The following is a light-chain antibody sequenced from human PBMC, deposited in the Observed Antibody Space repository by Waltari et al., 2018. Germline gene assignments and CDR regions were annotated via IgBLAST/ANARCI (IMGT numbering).Light chain of an antibody. V-gene: IGKV1-33*01. CDR3: QYFDNLPMFT. Sequence: DIKLNQSPSSLAASVGDRVPLTCRASQDIGGYLNWYQQQPGKAPKLLIYKTSILNTGVPSRFSGGSSRIDYTLTITNLQPEDIATYYCQYFDNLPMFTFGPGTKVEIK. CDR1: QDIGGY. J-gene: IGKJ2*01. CDR2: KTS.